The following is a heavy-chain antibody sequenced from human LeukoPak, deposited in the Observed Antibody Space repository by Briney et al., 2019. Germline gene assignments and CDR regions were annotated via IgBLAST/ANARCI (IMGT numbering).Heavy chain of an antibody. CDR2: IYPGDSDT. CDR3: ARQVEYCSSTSCYNFQH. V-gene: IGHV5-51*01. Sequence: KVGESLKISCKGSGYSFTSYWIGWVRQMPGKGLEWMGIIYPGDSDTRYSPSFQGQVTISADKSISTAYLQWSSLKASDTAMYYCARQVEYCSSTSCYNFQHWGQRTLVTVSS. CDR1: GYSFTSYW. J-gene: IGHJ1*01. D-gene: IGHD2-2*02.